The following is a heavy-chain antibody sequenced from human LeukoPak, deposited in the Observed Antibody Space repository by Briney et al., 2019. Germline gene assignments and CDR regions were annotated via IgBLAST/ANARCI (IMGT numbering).Heavy chain of an antibody. CDR3: ARAHSDYDSVFDY. Sequence: GGSLRLSCAASGFIFSDYYLTWVRQAPGTGLEWVSFISMSGSNKSYADSVKGRFTISRDNAKNSLYLQMNSLRAEDTAVYYCARAHSDYDSVFDYWGQGTLVTVSS. CDR1: GFIFSDYY. V-gene: IGHV3-11*04. J-gene: IGHJ4*02. D-gene: IGHD5-12*01. CDR2: ISMSGSNK.